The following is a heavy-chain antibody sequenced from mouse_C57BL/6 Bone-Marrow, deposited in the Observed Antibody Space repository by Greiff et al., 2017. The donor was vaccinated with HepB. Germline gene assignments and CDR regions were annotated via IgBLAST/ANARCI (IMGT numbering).Heavy chain of an antibody. D-gene: IGHD4-1*01. CDR2: IDPETGGT. V-gene: IGHV1-15*01. Sequence: QVQLQQSGAELVRPGASVTLSCKASGYTFTDYEMHWVKQTPVHGLEWIGAIDPETGGTAYNQKFKGKAILTADKSSSTAYMELRSLTSEDSAVYYCPNWERYGYFDVWGTGTTVTVSS. J-gene: IGHJ1*03. CDR3: PNWERYGYFDV. CDR1: GYTFTDYE.